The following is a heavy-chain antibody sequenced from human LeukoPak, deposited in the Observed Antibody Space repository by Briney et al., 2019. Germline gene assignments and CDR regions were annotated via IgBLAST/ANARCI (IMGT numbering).Heavy chain of an antibody. J-gene: IGHJ4*02. V-gene: IGHV3-30-3*01. Sequence: LSLTCTVSGGSISSSSYYWGWIRQPPGKGLEWVAVISYDGSNKYYADSVKGRFTISRDNSKNTLYLQMNSLRAEDTAVYYCARDPSYYYDSSGYSYWGQGTLVTVSS. CDR1: GGSISSSS. CDR3: ARDPSYYYDSSGYSY. CDR2: ISYDGSNK. D-gene: IGHD3-22*01.